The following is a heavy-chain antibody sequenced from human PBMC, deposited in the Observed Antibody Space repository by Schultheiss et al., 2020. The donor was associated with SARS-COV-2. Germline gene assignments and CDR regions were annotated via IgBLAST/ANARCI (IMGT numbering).Heavy chain of an antibody. CDR3: ARDRYYDFWSGPGSLDGMDV. CDR2: IYHSGST. CDR1: GYSISSGYY. D-gene: IGHD3-3*01. J-gene: IGHJ6*02. V-gene: IGHV4-38-2*02. Sequence: SETLSLTCTVSGYSISSGYYWGWIRQPPGKGLEWIGSIYHSGSTYYNPSLKSRVTISVDTSKNQFSLKLSSVTAADTAVYYCARDRYYDFWSGPGSLDGMDVWGQGTTVTVSS.